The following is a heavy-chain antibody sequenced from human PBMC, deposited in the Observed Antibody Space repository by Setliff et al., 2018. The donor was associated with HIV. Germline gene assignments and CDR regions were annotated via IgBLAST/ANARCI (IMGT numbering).Heavy chain of an antibody. J-gene: IGHJ4*02. CDR1: GESFSGYY. D-gene: IGHD3-22*01. CDR3: ARGTVSTYFYDSSGSFDY. V-gene: IGHV4-34*01. CDR2: VNHSGNT. Sequence: SETLSLTCAVYGESFSGYYWTWIRQPPGKGLEWIGEVNHSGNTNYNPSLKSRVTISADTSKNQFSLKLTSVTAADTAVYYCARGTVSTYFYDSSGSFDYWGQGTLVTVSS.